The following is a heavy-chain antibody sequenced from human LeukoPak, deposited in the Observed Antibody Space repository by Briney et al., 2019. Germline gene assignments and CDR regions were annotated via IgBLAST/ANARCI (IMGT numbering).Heavy chain of an antibody. J-gene: IGHJ5*02. CDR2: INHSGST. CDR1: GGSFSGYY. CDR3: ARVLRGFDP. V-gene: IGHV4-34*01. Sequence: SETLSLTCAVYGGSFSGYYWSWTRQPPGKGLEWIGEINHSGSTNYNPSLKSRVTISVDTSKNQFSLKLSSVTAADTAVYYCARVLRGFDPWGQGTLVTVSS.